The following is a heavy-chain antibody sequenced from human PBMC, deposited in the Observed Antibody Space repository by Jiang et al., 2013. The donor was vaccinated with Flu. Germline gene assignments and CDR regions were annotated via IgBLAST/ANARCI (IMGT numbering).Heavy chain of an antibody. V-gene: IGHV1-8*01. J-gene: IGHJ5*02. D-gene: IGHD1-26*01. CDR3: ARGREEEWELLRDWFDP. CDR2: MNPNSGNT. Sequence: VQLVESGAEVKKPGASVKVSCKASGYTFTSYDINWVRQATGQGLEWMGWMNPNSGNTGYAQKFQGRVTMTRNTSISTAYMELSSLRSEDTAVYYCARGREEEWELLRDWFDPGAREPRSPSPQ. CDR1: GYTFTSYD.